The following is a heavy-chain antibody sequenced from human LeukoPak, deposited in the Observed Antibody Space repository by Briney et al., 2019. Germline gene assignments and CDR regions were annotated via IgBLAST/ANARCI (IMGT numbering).Heavy chain of an antibody. CDR2: IKQDGSEK. V-gene: IGHV3-7*03. CDR3: ARGGKFLRSGPDY. J-gene: IGHJ4*02. Sequence: GGSLRLSCAASGFTFSTFWMSWVRQAPGKGLEWVANIKQDGSEKYYVDSVKGRFTISRDNAKSSLYLQMNSLRVEDTAFYYCARGGKFLRSGPDYWGQGTLVIVSS. D-gene: IGHD3-3*01. CDR1: GFTFSTFW.